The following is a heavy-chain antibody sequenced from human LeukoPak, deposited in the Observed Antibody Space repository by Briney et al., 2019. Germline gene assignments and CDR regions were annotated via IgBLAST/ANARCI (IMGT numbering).Heavy chain of an antibody. Sequence: PGRSLRLSCAASGFTFSTYWMTWVRQAPGKGLEWVANINQDESAQYYVDAVRGRFTISRDNARNSLDLQMNTLRAEDTAVYYCARLEWLRMRAFDYWGQGTLVTVSS. CDR1: GFTFSTYW. D-gene: IGHD5-12*01. J-gene: IGHJ4*02. V-gene: IGHV3-7*04. CDR2: INQDESAQ. CDR3: ARLEWLRMRAFDY.